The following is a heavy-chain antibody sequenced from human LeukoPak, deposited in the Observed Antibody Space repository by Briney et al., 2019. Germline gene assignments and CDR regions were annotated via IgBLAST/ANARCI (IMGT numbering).Heavy chain of an antibody. CDR2: IYYSGST. Sequence: PSETLSLTCTVSGGSISSGGCYWSWIRQHPGKGLEWIGYIYYSGSTYYNPSLKSRVTISVDTSKNQFSLKLSSVTAADTAVYYCARDRGLTTVTTIGYYYYGMDVWGQGTTVTVSS. CDR3: ARDRGLTTVTTIGYYYYGMDV. CDR1: GGSISSGGCY. D-gene: IGHD4-17*01. J-gene: IGHJ6*02. V-gene: IGHV4-31*03.